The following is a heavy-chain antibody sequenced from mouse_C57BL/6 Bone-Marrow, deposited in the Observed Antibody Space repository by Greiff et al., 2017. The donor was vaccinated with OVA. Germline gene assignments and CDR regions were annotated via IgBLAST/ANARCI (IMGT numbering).Heavy chain of an antibody. Sequence: EVQLQQSGPVLVKPGASVKMSCKASGYTFTDYYMNWVKQSHGKSLEWIGVINPYNGGTSYNQKFKGKATLTVDKSSSTAYMELNSLTSEDSAVYYCARRRGFLRYFDYWGQGTTLTVSS. V-gene: IGHV1-19*01. J-gene: IGHJ2*01. CDR2: INPYNGGT. D-gene: IGHD1-1*01. CDR3: ARRRGFLRYFDY. CDR1: GYTFTDYY.